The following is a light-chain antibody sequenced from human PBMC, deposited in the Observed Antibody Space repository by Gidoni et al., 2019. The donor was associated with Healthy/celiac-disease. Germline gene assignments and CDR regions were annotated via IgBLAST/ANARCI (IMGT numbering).Light chain of an antibody. CDR2: QDS. V-gene: IGLV3-1*01. J-gene: IGLJ2*01. CDR1: KLGDKY. Sequence: SYELTKPPSVSVSPGQTASITCSGDKLGDKYACWYQQKPGQSPVLVIYQDSKRPSGIPERFPGSNSGNTATLTISGTQAMDEADYYCQAWDSSPYVVFGGGTKLTVL. CDR3: QAWDSSPYVV.